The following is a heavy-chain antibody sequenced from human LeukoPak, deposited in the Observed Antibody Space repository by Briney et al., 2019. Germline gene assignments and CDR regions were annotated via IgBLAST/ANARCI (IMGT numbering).Heavy chain of an antibody. CDR2: IYHSGST. V-gene: IGHV4-4*02. CDR1: GGSISSSNW. D-gene: IGHD2-2*01. Sequence: PSGTLSLTCAVSGGSISSSNWWSWVRQPPGKGLEWIGEIYHSGSTNYNPSLKSRVTISVDKSKNQFSLKPSSVTAADTAVYYCARGVVVPAASDITNWFDPWGQGTLVTVSS. CDR3: ARGVVVPAASDITNWFDP. J-gene: IGHJ5*02.